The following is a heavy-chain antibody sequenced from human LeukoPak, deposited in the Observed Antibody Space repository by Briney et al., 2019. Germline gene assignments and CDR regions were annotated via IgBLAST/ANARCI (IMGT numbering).Heavy chain of an antibody. V-gene: IGHV3-9*01. Sequence: GGSLRLSCAASGFTFDDYAMHWVRQAPGKGLEWVSGISWNSGSIGYADSVKGRFTISRDNAKNSLYLQMNSLRAEDTAVYYCARDWSIVGATDYWGQGTLVTVSS. J-gene: IGHJ4*02. CDR1: GFTFDDYA. CDR2: ISWNSGSI. D-gene: IGHD1-26*01. CDR3: ARDWSIVGATDY.